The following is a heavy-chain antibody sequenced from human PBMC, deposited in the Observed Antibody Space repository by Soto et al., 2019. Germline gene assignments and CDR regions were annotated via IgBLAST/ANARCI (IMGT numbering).Heavy chain of an antibody. CDR1: GFVFRDFW. V-gene: IGHV3-7*01. CDR2: VKPDGSDK. CDR3: ATERFLSFES. D-gene: IGHD3-10*01. J-gene: IGHJ4*02. Sequence: GGSLRLSCAASGFVFRDFWMSWVRQAPGRGLEWVANVKPDGSDKYYVDSVRGRFTIFRDNAKDSLYLQLSSLRAEDTAVYYCATERFLSFESWGQGA.